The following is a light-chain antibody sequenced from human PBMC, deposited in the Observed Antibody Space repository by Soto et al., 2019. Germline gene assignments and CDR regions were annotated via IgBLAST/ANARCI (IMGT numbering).Light chain of an antibody. Sequence: NFMLTQPHSVSESPGTTVTISCTRSSGSIASNYVQWYQQRPGSVPTTVIYEGNQRPSGVPDRFSVSTDGSSNSASLTISGLKTEYEADYYCQSYESSTVVFGGGTKLTVL. CDR3: QSYESSTVV. V-gene: IGLV6-57*03. CDR2: EGN. J-gene: IGLJ2*01. CDR1: SGSIASNY.